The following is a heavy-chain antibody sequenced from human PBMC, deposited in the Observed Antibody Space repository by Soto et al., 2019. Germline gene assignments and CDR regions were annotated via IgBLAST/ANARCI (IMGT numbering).Heavy chain of an antibody. CDR1: GFTFSSYA. D-gene: IGHD6-13*01. V-gene: IGHV3-30-3*01. J-gene: IGHJ1*01. CDR2: ISYDGSNK. CDR3: ARDLGIASAFQH. Sequence: GGSLRLSCAASGFTFSSYAMHWVRQAPGKGLEWVAVISYDGSNKYYADSVKGRFTISRDNSKNSLYLQMNSLRAEDTAVYYCARDLGIASAFQHWGQGTLVTVSS.